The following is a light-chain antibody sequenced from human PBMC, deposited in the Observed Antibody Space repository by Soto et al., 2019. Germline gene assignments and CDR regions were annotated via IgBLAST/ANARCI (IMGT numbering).Light chain of an antibody. CDR1: TSDVGGYNY. CDR3: CSYAGSYSI. CDR2: EVN. Sequence: QSVLTQPRSVSGSPGQSVTISCTGTTSDVGGYNYVSWYQQYPVKAPKLIISEVNKRPSGVPDRFSGSKSGNTASLTISGLQAEDEADYYCCSYAGSYSIFGGGTKVTVL. V-gene: IGLV2-11*01. J-gene: IGLJ2*01.